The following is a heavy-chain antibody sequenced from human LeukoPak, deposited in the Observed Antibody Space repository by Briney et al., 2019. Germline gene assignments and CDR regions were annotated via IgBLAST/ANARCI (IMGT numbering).Heavy chain of an antibody. J-gene: IGHJ5*02. CDR1: GGTLSSYA. D-gene: IGHD1-26*01. V-gene: IGHV1-69*01. CDR2: IIPIFGTA. Sequence: SVKVSCKASGGTLSSYAISWVRQAPGQGLEWMGGIIPIFGTANYAQKFQGRVTITADESTSTAYMELSSLRSEDTAVYYCARVGGSYNWFDPWGQGTLVTVSS. CDR3: ARVGGSYNWFDP.